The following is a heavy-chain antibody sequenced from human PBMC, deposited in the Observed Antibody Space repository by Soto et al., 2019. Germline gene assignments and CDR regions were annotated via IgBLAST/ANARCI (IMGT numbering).Heavy chain of an antibody. Sequence: AASVKVSCKASGYTFTNYYLHWVRQAPGQGLEWMGWINPNSGDTNYAQKFQGRVTMTRDTSFSTAYMELSSLRSDDTAVYYCATRYSYVHFWGQGTLVTVSS. CDR3: ATRYSYVHF. V-gene: IGHV1-2*02. CDR2: INPNSGDT. D-gene: IGHD5-18*01. J-gene: IGHJ4*02. CDR1: GYTFTNYY.